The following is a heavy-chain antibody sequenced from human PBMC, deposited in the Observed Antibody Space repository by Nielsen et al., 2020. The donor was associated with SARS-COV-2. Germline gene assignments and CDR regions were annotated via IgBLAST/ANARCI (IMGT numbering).Heavy chain of an antibody. V-gene: IGHV4-31*03. CDR2: IYFSGRT. J-gene: IGHJ6*02. D-gene: IGHD5-12*01. CDR1: GGSISSGGYY. CDR3: ARESSGYDHYNYGMDV. Sequence: LRLSCTVSGGSISSGGYYWSWIRHHPGKGLEWIGYIYFSGRTCYNPSLKSRVTISVDTSKNQFSLSLRSVTAVDTAVYYCARESSGYDHYNYGMDVWGQGTTVTVSS.